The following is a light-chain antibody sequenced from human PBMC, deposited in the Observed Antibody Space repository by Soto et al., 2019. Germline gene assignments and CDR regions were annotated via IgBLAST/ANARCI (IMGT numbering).Light chain of an antibody. V-gene: IGLV2-14*01. CDR1: SSDVGGYTY. Sequence: QSVLTQPASVSGSPGQSITISCAGTSSDVGGYTYVSWYQQHPDKAPKLMIYDVSNRPSGVSNRFSGSKSGNTASLTISGLQAEDEADYYCTSYTSSSTPYVFGGGTKVTVL. CDR2: DVS. J-gene: IGLJ1*01. CDR3: TSYTSSSTPYV.